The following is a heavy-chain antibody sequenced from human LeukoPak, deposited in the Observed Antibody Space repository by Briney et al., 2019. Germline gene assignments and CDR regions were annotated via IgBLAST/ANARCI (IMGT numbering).Heavy chain of an antibody. D-gene: IGHD3-22*01. CDR3: AKGGRVGGYYASSGLDY. J-gene: IGHJ4*02. CDR1: GFTFNSYW. CDR2: IHQDGGEK. V-gene: IGHV3-7*03. Sequence: PGGSLRLSCAASGFTFNSYWMSWVRQAPGKGLEWVANIHQDGGEKYYVDSVKGRFTISRDNARNSLYLQMNSLRAEDTAVYYCAKGGRVGGYYASSGLDYWGQGTLVTVSS.